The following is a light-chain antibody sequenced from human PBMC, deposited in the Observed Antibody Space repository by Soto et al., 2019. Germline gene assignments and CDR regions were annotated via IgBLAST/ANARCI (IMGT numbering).Light chain of an antibody. CDR3: CSYAGSYSL. J-gene: IGLJ2*01. V-gene: IGLV2-11*01. CDR1: SNDVTGYKF. CDR2: DVN. Sequence: QSALTQPRSVSGSPGQSVTISCTGTSNDVTGYKFVSWYHQHPGKAPKLILYDVNKRPSGVPDRFSGSNSGNSASLTISGLQAEDEADYYCCSYAGSYSLFGGGTKVTVL.